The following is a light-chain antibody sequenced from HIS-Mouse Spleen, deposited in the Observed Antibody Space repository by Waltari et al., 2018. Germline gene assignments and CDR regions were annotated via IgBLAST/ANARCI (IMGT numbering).Light chain of an antibody. CDR2: GKN. Sequence: SSELTQDPAVSVALGQTVRITCHGDSLRSDYESWYQQKPGQDPVLVIYGKNNRPSGIPDRFSGSSSGNTASLTITGAQAEDEADYYCNSRDSSGNHVVFGGGTKLTVL. J-gene: IGLJ2*01. CDR1: SLRSDY. V-gene: IGLV3-19*01. CDR3: NSRDSSGNHVV.